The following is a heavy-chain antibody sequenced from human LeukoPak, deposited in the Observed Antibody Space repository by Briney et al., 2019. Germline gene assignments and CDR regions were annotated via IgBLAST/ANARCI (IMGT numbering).Heavy chain of an antibody. CDR1: GFTFSGSA. J-gene: IGHJ4*02. CDR2: IRSKANSYAT. CDR3: TRLSGASSQGYFDY. V-gene: IGHV3-73*01. D-gene: IGHD3-10*01. Sequence: PGGSLRLSCAGSGFTFSGSAMHWVRQASGKGLEWVGRIRSKANSYATAYAASVKGRLTISRDDSKNTAYLQMNSLTTEDTAVYYCTRLSGASSQGYFDYWGQGTLVTASS.